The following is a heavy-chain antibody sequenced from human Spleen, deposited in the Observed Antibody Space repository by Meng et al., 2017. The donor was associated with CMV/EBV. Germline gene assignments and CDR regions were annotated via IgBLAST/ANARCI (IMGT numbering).Heavy chain of an antibody. Sequence: SQTLSLTCAVYGGSFSGYYWSWIRQPPGKGLEWIGEINHSGSTNYNPSLKSRVTISVDTSRNQFSLKLNSVTAADTAVYFCARFPDIMGGFDYWSQGTLVTVSS. CDR3: ARFPDIMGGFDY. V-gene: IGHV4-34*01. D-gene: IGHD5-12*01. J-gene: IGHJ4*02. CDR2: INHSGST. CDR1: GGSFSGYY.